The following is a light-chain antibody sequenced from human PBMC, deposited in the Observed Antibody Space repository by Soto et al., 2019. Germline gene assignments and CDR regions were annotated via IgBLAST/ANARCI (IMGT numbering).Light chain of an antibody. CDR1: QSVSSY. CDR3: QQRFNWQVT. CDR2: DAS. J-gene: IGKJ5*01. Sequence: EIVMTQSPATLSVSPGERATLSCRASQSVSSYLAWYQQKPGQAPRLLIYDASNRATGIPARFSGSGSGTDFTLTISSLEPEDFAVYYCQQRFNWQVTFGQGTRLEIK. V-gene: IGKV3-11*01.